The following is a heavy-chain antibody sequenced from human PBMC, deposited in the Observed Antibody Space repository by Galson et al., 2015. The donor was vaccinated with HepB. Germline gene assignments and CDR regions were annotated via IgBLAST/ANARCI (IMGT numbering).Heavy chain of an antibody. V-gene: IGHV1-69*01. Sequence: SCKASGGTSSSYAISWVRQAPGQGLEWMGGIIPIFGTANYAQEFQGRVTITADESTSTAYMELSSLRSEDTAVYYCARATSGDFWSGYPKVYYYYGMDVWGQGTTVTVSS. CDR3: ARATSGDFWSGYPKVYYYYGMDV. D-gene: IGHD3-3*01. CDR1: GGTSSSYA. CDR2: IIPIFGTA. J-gene: IGHJ6*02.